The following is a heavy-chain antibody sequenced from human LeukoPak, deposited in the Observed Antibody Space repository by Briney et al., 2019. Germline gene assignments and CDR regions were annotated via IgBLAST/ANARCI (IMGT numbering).Heavy chain of an antibody. CDR1: GFTFSHVW. Sequence: GESLRLSCAASGFTFSHVWMSWVRQAPGKGLEWVGRIKTKIDGGTTDYAAPVKGRFTISRDDSKNTLYLRINSLKTEDTAVYYCTTESYCSSTSCPGTFDFWGQGTLVTVSS. V-gene: IGHV3-15*01. D-gene: IGHD2-2*01. CDR3: TTESYCSSTSCPGTFDF. CDR2: IKTKIDGGTT. J-gene: IGHJ4*02.